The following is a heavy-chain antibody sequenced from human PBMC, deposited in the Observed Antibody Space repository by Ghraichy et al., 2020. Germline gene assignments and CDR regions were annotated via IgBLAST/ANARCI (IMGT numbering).Heavy chain of an antibody. CDR2: ITKNGDIT. CDR1: GFTFSNHD. D-gene: IGHD2-21*01. CDR3: ATIPSRFTEWPNCFCDK. J-gene: IGHJ4*02. V-gene: IGHV3-23*01. Sequence: GGSLRLSCAASGFTFSNHDMSWVRQAPGKGLEWVASITKNGDITFYRDSVKGRFTISRDNSRNTLYLQMNSLRAEDTAIYYCATIPSRFTEWPNCFCDKWGQGALGT.